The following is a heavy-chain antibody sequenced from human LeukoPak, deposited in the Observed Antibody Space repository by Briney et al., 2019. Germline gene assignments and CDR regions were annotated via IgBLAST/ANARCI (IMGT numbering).Heavy chain of an antibody. D-gene: IGHD2-8*01. V-gene: IGHV1-58*01. CDR3: ASGGMVYATTFDP. CDR2: IVVGSGNT. CDR1: GFTFTSSA. J-gene: IGHJ5*02. Sequence: SVKVSCKASGFTFTSSAVQWVRQARGQRLEWIGWIVVGSGNTNYAQKFQERVTITRDMSTSTAYMELSSLRSEDTAVYYCASGGMVYATTFDPWGQGTLVTVSS.